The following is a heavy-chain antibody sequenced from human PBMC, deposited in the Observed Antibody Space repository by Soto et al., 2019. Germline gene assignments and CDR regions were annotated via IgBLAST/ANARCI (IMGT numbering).Heavy chain of an antibody. V-gene: IGHV1-2*04. J-gene: IGHJ4*02. D-gene: IGHD6-6*01. Sequence: SXKVSCKASGYTXTGYYMHWVRQAPGQGLEWMGWINPNSGGTNYEQKFQGWVTMTRDTSISTAYMELSRLRSDDTAVYYCARDNYSSSSYYFDYWGQGTLGTVS. CDR1: GYTXTGYY. CDR2: INPNSGGT. CDR3: ARDNYSSSSYYFDY.